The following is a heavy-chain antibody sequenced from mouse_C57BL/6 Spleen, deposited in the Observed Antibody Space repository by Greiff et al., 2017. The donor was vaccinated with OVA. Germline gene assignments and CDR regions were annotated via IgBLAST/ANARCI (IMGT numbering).Heavy chain of an antibody. CDR1: GFTFSSYA. Sequence: VQLKESGEGLVKPGGSLKLSCAASGFTFSSYAMSWVRQTPEKRLEWVAYICSGGDYIYYADTVKGRFTISRDNARNTLYLQMSSLKSEDTAMYYCTRDLLSNPWFADWGQGTLVTVSA. CDR2: ICSGGDYI. V-gene: IGHV5-9-1*02. CDR3: TRDLLSNPWFAD. J-gene: IGHJ3*01. D-gene: IGHD2-5*01.